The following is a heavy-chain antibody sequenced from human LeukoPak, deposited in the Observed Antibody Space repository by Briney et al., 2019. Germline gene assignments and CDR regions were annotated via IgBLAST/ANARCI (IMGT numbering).Heavy chain of an antibody. J-gene: IGHJ4*02. CDR2: ISGSGGST. CDR1: GFTFSDYS. D-gene: IGHD5-24*01. V-gene: IGHV3-23*01. CDR3: AKVGVEMATSYYFDY. Sequence: GGSLRLSCAASGFTFSDYSMNWVRQAPGKGLEWVSAISGSGGSTYYADSVKGRFTISRDNSKNTLYLQMNSLRAEDTAVYYCAKVGVEMATSYYFDYWGQGTLVTVSS.